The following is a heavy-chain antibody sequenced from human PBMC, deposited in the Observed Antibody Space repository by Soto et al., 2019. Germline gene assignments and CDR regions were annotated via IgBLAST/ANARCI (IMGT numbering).Heavy chain of an antibody. V-gene: IGHV3-23*01. J-gene: IGHJ4*02. CDR3: AKDAGTAIFTSPLRVGYDS. CDR2: ISGSGGST. CDR1: GFTLSSYA. Sequence: EVQLLESGGGLVQPGGSLRLSCAGSGFTLSSYAMSWVRQAPGKGLEWVSAISGSGGSTYYADSVKGRFTISRDNSKNTLYLQMNSLRAEDTAFYYCAKDAGTAIFTSPLRVGYDSWGQGTLVTVSS. D-gene: IGHD3-9*01.